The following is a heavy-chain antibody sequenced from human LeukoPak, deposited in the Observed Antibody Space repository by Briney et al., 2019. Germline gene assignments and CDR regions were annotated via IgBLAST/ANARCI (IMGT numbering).Heavy chain of an antibody. Sequence: PSETLSLTCAVSGYSISSSNWWGWIRQPPGKGLEWIGYIYYSGSIYYNPSLKSRVTMSVDTSKNQFPLKLSSVTAVDTAVYYCARSSGYYRVAFDIWGQGTMVTVSS. J-gene: IGHJ3*02. CDR2: IYYSGSI. CDR1: GYSISSSNW. D-gene: IGHD3-22*01. CDR3: ARSSGYYRVAFDI. V-gene: IGHV4-28*05.